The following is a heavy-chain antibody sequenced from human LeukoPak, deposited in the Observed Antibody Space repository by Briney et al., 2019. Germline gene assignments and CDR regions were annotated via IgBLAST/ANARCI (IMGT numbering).Heavy chain of an antibody. D-gene: IGHD3-3*01. J-gene: IGHJ4*02. CDR3: ARVNDFWSGFFDS. Sequence: SETLSLTCTVSGGSISSYYWSWIRQPPGKGLEWIGYIYYSGSTNYNPSLKSRVTISVDTSKNQFSLKLSSVTAADTAVYYCARVNDFWSGFFDSWGQGTLVTVSS. CDR1: GGSISSYY. CDR2: IYYSGST. V-gene: IGHV4-59*01.